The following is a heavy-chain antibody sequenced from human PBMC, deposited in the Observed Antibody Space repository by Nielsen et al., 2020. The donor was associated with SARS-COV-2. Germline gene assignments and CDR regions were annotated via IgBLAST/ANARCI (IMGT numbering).Heavy chain of an antibody. J-gene: IGHJ4*02. Sequence: WVRQHPGKGLEWVAVISYDGSNKYYADSVKGRFTISRDNSKNTLYLQMNSLRVEDTAVYYCARDGGYCSGCSCYGVLDYWGQLTLVTVSS. D-gene: IGHD2-15*01. V-gene: IGHV3-30-3*01. CDR2: ISYDGSNK. CDR3: ARDGGYCSGCSCYGVLDY.